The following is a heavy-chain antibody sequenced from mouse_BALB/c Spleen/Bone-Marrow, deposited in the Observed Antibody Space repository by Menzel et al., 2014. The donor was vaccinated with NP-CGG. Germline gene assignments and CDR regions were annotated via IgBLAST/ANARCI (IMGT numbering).Heavy chain of an antibody. CDR2: IWGDGGT. CDR1: GFSLPRYG. V-gene: IGHV2-3*01. J-gene: IGHJ4*01. CDR3: AKGEYGKRYYVMEY. Sequence: VQLEESGPGLVAPSQSLSITCTVSGFSLPRYGVSRVRQPPGHVLEWLGAIWGDGGTHYHSALISRLSITKDNSKSRVFLKLNELQNDETATYECAKGEYGKRYYVMEYGGQGTSVTVSS. D-gene: IGHD2-10*02.